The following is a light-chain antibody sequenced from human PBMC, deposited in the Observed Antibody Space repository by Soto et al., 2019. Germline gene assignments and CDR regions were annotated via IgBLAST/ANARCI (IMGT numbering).Light chain of an antibody. CDR1: SSDVGAYDY. J-gene: IGLJ1*01. V-gene: IGLV2-14*01. Sequence: QSVLTQPASVSGSPGQSITISCTGTSSDVGAYDYVSWYQQHPAKAPKLIIYVVSNRPSGVSNRFSGSKSGNTASLTISGLQAEDEADYCCSLYTSSDTPDVFGTGTKLTVL. CDR2: VVS. CDR3: SLYTSSDTPDV.